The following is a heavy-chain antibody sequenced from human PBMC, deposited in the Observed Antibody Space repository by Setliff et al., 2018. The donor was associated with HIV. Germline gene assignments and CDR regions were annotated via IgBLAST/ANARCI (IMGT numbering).Heavy chain of an antibody. J-gene: IGHJ4*02. CDR3: AKAPLTIVATGGEDC. CDR1: GFRFGDYA. V-gene: IGHV3-23*01. CDR2: ISSGGGT. Sequence: PGGSLRLSCTASGFRFGDYAMSWFRQAPGKGPEWVSAISSGGGTYYADFVKGRFTISRDNSKNTLYLQMNSLRAEDTAVYYCAKAPLTIVATGGEDCWGQGTLVTVSS. D-gene: IGHD6-13*01.